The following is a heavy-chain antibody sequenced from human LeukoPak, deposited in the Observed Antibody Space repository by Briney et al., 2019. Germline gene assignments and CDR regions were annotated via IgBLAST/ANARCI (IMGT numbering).Heavy chain of an antibody. CDR2: INWNGGST. V-gene: IGHV3-20*04. Sequence: PGGSLRLSCAASGFTFDDYGMSWVRQAPGKGLEWVSGINWNGGSTGYADSVKGRFTISRDNAKNSLYLQVNSLRAEDTAVYYCARPTIAAAGNFEYWGQGTLVTVSS. D-gene: IGHD6-13*01. J-gene: IGHJ4*02. CDR1: GFTFDDYG. CDR3: ARPTIAAAGNFEY.